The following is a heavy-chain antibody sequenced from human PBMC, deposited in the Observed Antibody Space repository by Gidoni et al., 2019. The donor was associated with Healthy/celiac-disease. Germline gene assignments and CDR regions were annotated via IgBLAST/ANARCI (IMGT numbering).Heavy chain of an antibody. D-gene: IGHD6-19*01. CDR3: ARDYYPGYLKAVAGSEYFQH. CDR2: ISYDGSNK. Sequence: QVQLVESGGGVVQPGRSLRLSCAASGFTFSSYAMPWVRQAPGKGLEWVAVISYDGSNKYYADSVKGRFTSSRDNSKNTLYLQMNSLRAEDTAVYYCARDYYPGYLKAVAGSEYFQHWGQGTLVTVSS. J-gene: IGHJ1*01. V-gene: IGHV3-30*01. CDR1: GFTFSSYA.